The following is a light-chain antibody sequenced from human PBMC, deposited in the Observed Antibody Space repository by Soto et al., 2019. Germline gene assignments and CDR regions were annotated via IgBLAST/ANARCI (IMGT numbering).Light chain of an antibody. V-gene: IGLV2-14*01. J-gene: IGLJ2*01. CDR1: SSDVGGYNY. CDR3: SSYTSSTTQVV. CDR2: EVS. Sequence: QSALTQPASVSGSPGQSITISCTGTSSDVGGYNYVSWYQQHPGKAPKVMIYEVSNRPSGLSNRFSGSKSGNTASLTISGLQADDEADYYCSSYTSSTTQVVFGGGTKLTVL.